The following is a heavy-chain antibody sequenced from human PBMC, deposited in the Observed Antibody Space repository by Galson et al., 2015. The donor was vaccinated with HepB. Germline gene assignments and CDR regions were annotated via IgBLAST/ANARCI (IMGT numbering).Heavy chain of an antibody. Sequence: QSGAEVKKPGESLKISCKASGGTFSSYAISWVRQAPGQGLEWMGGIIPIFGTANYAQKFQGRVTITADESTSTAYMELSSLRSEDTAVYYCARPREFLDLDWYYMDVWGKGTTVTVSS. CDR3: ARPREFLDLDWYYMDV. D-gene: IGHD3/OR15-3a*01. CDR1: GGTFSSYA. J-gene: IGHJ6*03. CDR2: IIPIFGTA. V-gene: IGHV1-69*01.